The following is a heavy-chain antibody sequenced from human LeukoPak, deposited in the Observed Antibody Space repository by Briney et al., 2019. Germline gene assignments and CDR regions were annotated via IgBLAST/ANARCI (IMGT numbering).Heavy chain of an antibody. Sequence: PSETLSLTCAVYGGSFSGYYWSWLRQPPGKGLEWVGEINHSGSTNYNPSLKSRVTISVDTSKNQFSLKLSSVTAADTAVYYCARDPTGYCSSASCYTAYWGQGTPVTVSS. J-gene: IGHJ4*02. CDR3: ARDPTGYCSSASCYTAY. CDR2: INHSGST. V-gene: IGHV4-34*01. D-gene: IGHD2-2*02. CDR1: GGSFSGYY.